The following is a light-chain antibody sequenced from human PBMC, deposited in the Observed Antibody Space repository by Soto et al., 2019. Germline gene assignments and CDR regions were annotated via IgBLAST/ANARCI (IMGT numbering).Light chain of an antibody. V-gene: IGKV1-5*03. CDR1: QSISSA. CDR3: QQYNSSSRT. Sequence: DIQMSQSPSTLSASVGDRVTITCGASQSISSALAWYQQKPGKAPNLLIYKASSLESGVPSRFSGSGTGTEFTLTISSLQPDDFATYYCQQYNSSSRTFGQGTKVDIK. CDR2: KAS. J-gene: IGKJ1*01.